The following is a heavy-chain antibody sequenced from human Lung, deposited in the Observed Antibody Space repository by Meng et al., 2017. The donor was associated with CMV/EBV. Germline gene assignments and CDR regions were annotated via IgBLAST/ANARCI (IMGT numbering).Heavy chain of an antibody. D-gene: IGHD1-1*01. J-gene: IGHJ5*02. CDR3: AKVAESTTSPYNYFGA. V-gene: IGHV3-30*02. CDR2: IRFDGTQT. CDR1: GFTFSNYC. Sequence: GEXXKIPCEASGFTFSNYCMHWVRQAPGQGLEWVAYIRFDGTQTYYSDFVKGRFAIFRDNSKNTLYLQMHSLTTEDTAMFYFAKVAESTTSPYNYFGAWGQGTXVTVSS.